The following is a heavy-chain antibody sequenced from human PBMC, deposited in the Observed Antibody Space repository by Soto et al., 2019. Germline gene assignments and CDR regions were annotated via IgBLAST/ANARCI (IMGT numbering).Heavy chain of an antibody. CDR2: ISYDGSNK. CDR3: ARETQGPYGSGSYYYDY. CDR1: GFTFSSYA. J-gene: IGHJ4*02. V-gene: IGHV3-30-3*01. D-gene: IGHD3-10*01. Sequence: GGSLRLSCAASGFTFSSYAMHWVRQAPGKGLEWVAVISYDGSNKYYADSVKGRFTISRDNSKNTLYLQMNSLRAEDTAVYYCARETQGPYGSGSYYYDYWGQGTLVTVSS.